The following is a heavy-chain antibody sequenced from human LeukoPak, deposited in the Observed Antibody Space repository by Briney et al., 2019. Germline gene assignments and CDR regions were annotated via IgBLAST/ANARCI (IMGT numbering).Heavy chain of an antibody. Sequence: HPGGTLRLSCAASGFTFSSYWMHWVRQAPGKGLGWVSRINSDGRSTSYADSVKGLFTISRDNSKNTLHLQMNSLRAEDTAVYYCARHSSGYYHYDYWGPGTPVTVAS. CDR1: GFTFSSYW. CDR3: ARHSSGYYHYDY. V-gene: IGHV3-74*01. CDR2: INSDGRST. J-gene: IGHJ4*02. D-gene: IGHD3-22*01.